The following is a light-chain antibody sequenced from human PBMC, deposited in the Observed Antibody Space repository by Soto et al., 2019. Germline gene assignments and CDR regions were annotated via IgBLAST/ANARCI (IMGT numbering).Light chain of an antibody. Sequence: QSVLTQPPSVSGAPGQRVTISCTGSSSNIGAGYDVHWYQQLPGTAPKLLIYGNTNRPSGVPDRFSGSKSGTSASLAITRLQAEHESDYYCQSYDNRLSGVVFGGGTKLTVL. CDR3: QSYDNRLSGVV. V-gene: IGLV1-40*01. CDR1: SSNIGAGYD. J-gene: IGLJ2*01. CDR2: GNT.